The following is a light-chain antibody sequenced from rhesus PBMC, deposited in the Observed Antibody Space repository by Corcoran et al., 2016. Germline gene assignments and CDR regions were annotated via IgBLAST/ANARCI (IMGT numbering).Light chain of an antibody. CDR1: QSVSSS. V-gene: IGKV3-42*01. CDR3: QQDYSWPLT. Sequence: EIVMTQSPATLSLSPGERATLSCRASQSVSSSLAWYQQKPGQAPKLRNYGASSRATGIPDRFSGSGSGTEFTLTISSLEPEDVGVYYCQQDYSWPLTFGGGTKVELK. CDR2: GAS. J-gene: IGKJ4*01.